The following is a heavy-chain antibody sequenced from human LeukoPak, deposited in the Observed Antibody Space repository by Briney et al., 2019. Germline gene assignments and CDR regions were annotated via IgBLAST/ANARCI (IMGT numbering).Heavy chain of an antibody. CDR2: IYYSGST. CDR3: ARNVKDAFDI. V-gene: IGHV4-59*08. CDR1: GCSISSYY. J-gene: IGHJ3*02. Sequence: ASETLSLTCTVSGCSISSYYWSWIRQPPGKGLEWMGYIYYSGSTNYNPSLKSRITISVDTSKNQFSLKLSSVTAADTAVYYCARNVKDAFDIWGQGTMVTVSS.